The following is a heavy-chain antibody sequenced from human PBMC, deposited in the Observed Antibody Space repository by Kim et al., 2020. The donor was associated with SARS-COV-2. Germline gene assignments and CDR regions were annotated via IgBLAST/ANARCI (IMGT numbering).Heavy chain of an antibody. V-gene: IGHV1-69*01. J-gene: IGHJ4*02. CDR2: A. D-gene: IGHD3-9*01. Sequence: ANYAQKFQGRVTITANESTSTAYMELSSLRSEDTAVYYCASKLRYFDWLFWGQGTLVTVSS. CDR3: ASKLRYFDWLF.